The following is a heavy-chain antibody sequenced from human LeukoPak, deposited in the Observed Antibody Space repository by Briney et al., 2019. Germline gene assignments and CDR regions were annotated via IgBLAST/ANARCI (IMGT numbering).Heavy chain of an antibody. J-gene: IGHJ4*02. V-gene: IGHV1-2*02. CDR2: INPNSGGT. D-gene: IGHD6-13*01. Sequence: ASVKLSCTASGYTFTGYYMHWVRQAPGQGLEWMGWINPNSGGTNYAQKFQGRFTMTRDTSINTAYMELNRLRSDDTAVYYCARTHSSWYGGLDYWGQGTLVTVSS. CDR3: ARTHSSWYGGLDY. CDR1: GYTFTGYY.